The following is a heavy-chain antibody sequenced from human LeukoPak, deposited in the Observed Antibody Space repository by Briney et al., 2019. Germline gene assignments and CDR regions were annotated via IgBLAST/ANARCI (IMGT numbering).Heavy chain of an antibody. CDR2: IYYSGST. J-gene: IGHJ4*02. Sequence: TSETLSLTCTVSGGSISSYYWSWIRQPPGKGLEWIGYIYYSGSTNYNPSLKSRVTISVDTSKNQFFLKLSSVTAADTAVYYCARGKTWIQLWRRYYFDYWGQGTLVTVSS. CDR1: GGSISSYY. D-gene: IGHD5-18*01. V-gene: IGHV4-59*01. CDR3: ARGKTWIQLWRRYYFDY.